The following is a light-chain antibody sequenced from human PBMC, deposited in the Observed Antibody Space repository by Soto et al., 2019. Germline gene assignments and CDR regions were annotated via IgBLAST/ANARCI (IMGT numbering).Light chain of an antibody. CDR1: VSNIGSNT. CDR2: SNN. V-gene: IGLV1-44*01. Sequence: QSVLTQPPSASGTPGQRVTISCSGSVSNIGSNTVNWYQQLPRTAPKLVIYSNNQRPSGVPDRFSGSKSGTSASLAISGLQSEDEADYYCAAWDDSLNGHAVFGGGTQLTVL. CDR3: AAWDDSLNGHAV. J-gene: IGLJ7*01.